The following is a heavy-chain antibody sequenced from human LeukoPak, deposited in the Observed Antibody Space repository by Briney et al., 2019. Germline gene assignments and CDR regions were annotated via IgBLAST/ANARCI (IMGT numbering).Heavy chain of an antibody. J-gene: IGHJ5*02. D-gene: IGHD3-10*01. CDR1: GGSINSYY. V-gene: IGHV4-59*01. CDR2: ISHSGSI. Sequence: SETLSLTCIVAGGSINSYYWIWIRQPPGKGLEWIGHISHSGSINYNPSLQSRVTISVDTSKKQLPLKLNSVTAADTAVYYCARGYDSGTYGWFDPWGQGTLVTVSS. CDR3: ARGYDSGTYGWFDP.